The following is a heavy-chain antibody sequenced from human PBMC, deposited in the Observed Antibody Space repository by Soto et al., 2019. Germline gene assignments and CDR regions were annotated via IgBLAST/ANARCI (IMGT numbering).Heavy chain of an antibody. CDR2: ISANNGNT. J-gene: IGHJ5*02. Sequence: ASVKVSCKASGYTFTSYGISWVRQAPGQGLEWMGWISANNGNTNYAQKFQGRVTMTTNTSTNTAYMELTSLRSDDTAVYYCASGLSIDWFGPRGQGTLVTVSS. CDR1: GYTFTSYG. V-gene: IGHV1-18*01. CDR3: ASGLSIDWFGP.